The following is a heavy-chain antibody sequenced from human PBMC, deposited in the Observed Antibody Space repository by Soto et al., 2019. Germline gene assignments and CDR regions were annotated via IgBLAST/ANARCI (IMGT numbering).Heavy chain of an antibody. CDR2: IIPIFNTT. CDR3: AREGRGKKAGYNGLVSLGY. CDR1: GSRFSNYV. J-gene: IGHJ4*02. D-gene: IGHD2-2*02. V-gene: IGHV1-69*06. Sequence: QVPLVQSGAEVKTPGSSLKVSCTVSGSRFSNYVISWVRQAPGHGLEWLGRIIPIFNTTQYAQKFQGRVTITADKATNTASLELSSLTSDDTAVYYWAREGRGKKAGYNGLVSLGYWGQGTLVTVSS.